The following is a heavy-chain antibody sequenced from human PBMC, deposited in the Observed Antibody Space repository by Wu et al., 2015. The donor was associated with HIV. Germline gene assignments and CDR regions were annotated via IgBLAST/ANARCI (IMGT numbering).Heavy chain of an antibody. CDR2: INPNSGGS. CDR3: AKDYGIVGSTLPEYFQH. CDR1: GYSFTDNY. Sequence: QVQLIQSGAGVRKPGASVKVSCKTSGYSFTDNYIHWVRQAPGQGLEWMGWINPNSGGSKSPQKFQGRVIMTRDTSVSTVYLELTRLKFDDTAMYYCAKDYGIVGSTLPEYFQHWGQGTLVTVSS. D-gene: IGHD1-26*01. V-gene: IGHV1-2*02. J-gene: IGHJ1*01.